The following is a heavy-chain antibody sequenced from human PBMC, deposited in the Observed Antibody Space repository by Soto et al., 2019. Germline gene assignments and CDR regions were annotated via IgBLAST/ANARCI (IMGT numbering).Heavy chain of an antibody. CDR1: GFTFSSYA. CDR2: ISGSDGST. J-gene: IGHJ4*02. D-gene: IGHD4-17*01. CDR3: AKDYGDYFGPFDY. Sequence: GGSLRLSCAASGFTFSSYAMSWVRQAPGKGLEWVSAISGSDGSTYHAESVKGRFTISRDNSKNTLYLQMNSLRAEDTAVYYCAKDYGDYFGPFDYWGQGTLVTVSS. V-gene: IGHV3-23*01.